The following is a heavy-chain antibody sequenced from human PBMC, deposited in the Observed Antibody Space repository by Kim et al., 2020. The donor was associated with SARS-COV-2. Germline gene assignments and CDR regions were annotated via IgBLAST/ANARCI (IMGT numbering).Heavy chain of an antibody. Sequence: DSVKGRFTLARDNSKKPLYLQMNSLRAEDTAVYYCAKAPGDRSFLYNWFDPWGQGTLVTVSS. D-gene: IGHD2-21*01. CDR3: AKAPGDRSFLYNWFDP. J-gene: IGHJ5*02. V-gene: IGHV3-23*01.